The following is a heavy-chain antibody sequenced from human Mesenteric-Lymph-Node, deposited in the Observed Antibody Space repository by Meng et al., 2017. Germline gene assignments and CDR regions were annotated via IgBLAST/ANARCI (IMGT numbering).Heavy chain of an antibody. D-gene: IGHD3-10*01. J-gene: IGHJ4*02. CDR3: ARGWFGELFTPFDY. V-gene: IGHV1-8*03. CDR1: GYTFTSYD. Sequence: ASVKVSCKASGYTFTSYDINWVRQATGQGLEWMGWMNPNSGNTGYAQKFQGRVTITRNTSISTAYMELSSLRSEDTAVYYCARGWFGELFTPFDYWGQGTLVTVSS. CDR2: MNPNSGNT.